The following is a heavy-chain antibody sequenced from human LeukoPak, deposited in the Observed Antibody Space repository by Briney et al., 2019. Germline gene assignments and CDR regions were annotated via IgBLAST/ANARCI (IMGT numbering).Heavy chain of an antibody. D-gene: IGHD1-26*01. CDR2: ISWNSGSI. CDR3: ARGGGSYLEYFDY. Sequence: PGGSLRLSCAASGFTFDDYAMHWVRQAPGKGLEWVSGISWNSGSIGYADSVKGRFTISRDNAKNSLYLQMNSLRAEDTALYYCARGGGSYLEYFDYWGQGTLVTVSS. J-gene: IGHJ4*02. V-gene: IGHV3-9*01. CDR1: GFTFDDYA.